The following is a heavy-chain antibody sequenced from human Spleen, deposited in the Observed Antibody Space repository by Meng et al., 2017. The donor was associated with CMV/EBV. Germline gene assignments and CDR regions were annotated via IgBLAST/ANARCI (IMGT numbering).Heavy chain of an antibody. CDR3: ARQKTYYDFWSGYQDAFDI. CDR2: ISSSSDYT. Sequence: GGSLRLSCAASGFTFSDYSLNWVRQAPGKGLEWVSSISSSSDYTDYGDSVKGRFTIFRDNAKNSLYLQMSSLRAEDTAVYYCARQKTYYDFWSGYQDAFDIWGQGTMVTVSS. J-gene: IGHJ3*02. CDR1: GFTFSDYS. D-gene: IGHD3-3*01. V-gene: IGHV3-21*04.